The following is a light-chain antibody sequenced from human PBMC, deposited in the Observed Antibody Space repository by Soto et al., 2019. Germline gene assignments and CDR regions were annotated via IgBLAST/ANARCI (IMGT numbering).Light chain of an antibody. CDR3: QYWDDYSWT. CDR2: KAS. CDR1: QSITDW. V-gene: IGKV1-5*03. J-gene: IGKJ1*01. Sequence: DIQMTQSPSTLSASVGDRVTITCRASQSITDWLAWYQQKPGKAPKFLIYKASNLEGGVPSRFSGSGSGTECTLTISCVQPDDFATYYCQYWDDYSWTFGQGTKVEIK.